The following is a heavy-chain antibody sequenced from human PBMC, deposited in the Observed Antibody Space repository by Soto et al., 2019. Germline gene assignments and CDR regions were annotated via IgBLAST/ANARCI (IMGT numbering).Heavy chain of an antibody. CDR1: GFTFSTYG. D-gene: IGHD6-13*01. CDR3: AKEVKGKSWYEH. V-gene: IGHV3-30*18. J-gene: IGHJ4*02. CDR2: ISYDGSDR. Sequence: GGSLRLSCAASGFTFSTYGIHWVRQAPGKGLERVAVISYDGSDRRYADAIEGRFTISRDSSMNTVSLQMNSLRPEDTALYYCAKEVKGKSWYEHWGQGTLVTVS.